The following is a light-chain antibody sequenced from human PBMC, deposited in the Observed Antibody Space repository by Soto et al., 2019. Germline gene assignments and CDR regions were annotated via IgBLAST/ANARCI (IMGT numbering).Light chain of an antibody. J-gene: IGLJ2*01. CDR1: SSNIGAGYD. V-gene: IGLV1-40*01. CDR3: QSYDSGLSGVV. Sequence: QSALTQPPSVSGAPGPRVTISCTGSSSNIGAGYDVHWYQQLPGTAPKLLIYGNSNRPAGVPDRFSGSKSGTSASLAITWLQAEDEADYYCQSYDSGLSGVVFGGGTKLTVL. CDR2: GNS.